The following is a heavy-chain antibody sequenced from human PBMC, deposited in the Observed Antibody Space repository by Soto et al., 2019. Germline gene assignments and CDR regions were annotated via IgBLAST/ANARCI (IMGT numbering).Heavy chain of an antibody. CDR1: GYTFPNYG. J-gene: IGHJ4*02. D-gene: IGHD3-10*01. V-gene: IGHV1-18*01. CDR3: ARDLDGSGAYYTDF. CDR2: ITPYKDNT. Sequence: ASVKVSCKASGYTFPNYGITWVRQAPGQGLEWMGWITPYKDNTKYAQNLQGRVTMTTDTSTSTAYMELRSLRSDETAMYYCARDLDGSGAYYTDFWGQGTLVTVSS.